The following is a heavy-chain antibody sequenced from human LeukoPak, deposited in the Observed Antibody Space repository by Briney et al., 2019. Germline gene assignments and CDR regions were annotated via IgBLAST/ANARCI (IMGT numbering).Heavy chain of an antibody. CDR2: ISSSSSYI. D-gene: IGHD6-13*01. V-gene: IGHV3-21*01. CDR3: AAGIAATLDY. J-gene: IGHJ4*02. CDR1: GFTFSSYS. Sequence: PGGSLRLSCAASGFTFSSYSMNWVRQAPGKGLEWVSSISSSSSYIYYADSVKGRFAISRDNAKNSLYLQMNSLRAEDAAVYYCAAGIAATLDYWGQGTLVTVSS.